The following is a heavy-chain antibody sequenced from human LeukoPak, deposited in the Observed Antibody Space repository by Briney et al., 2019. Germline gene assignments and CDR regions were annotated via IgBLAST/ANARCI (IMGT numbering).Heavy chain of an antibody. CDR2: IYHSGST. D-gene: IGHD3-10*01. CDR1: GYSISSGYY. J-gene: IGHJ4*02. CDR3: ARYYGSGSYSFDY. V-gene: IGHV4-38-2*01. Sequence: SETLSLTCAVSGYSISSGYYWGWIRQPPGKGLEWIGSIYHSGSTYYNPSLKSRVTISVDTSKNQFSLKLSSVTAADTAVYYCARYYGSGSYSFDYWGQGTLVTVSS.